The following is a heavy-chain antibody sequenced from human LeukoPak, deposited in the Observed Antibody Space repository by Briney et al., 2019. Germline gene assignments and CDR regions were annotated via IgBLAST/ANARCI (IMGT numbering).Heavy chain of an antibody. J-gene: IGHJ4*02. V-gene: IGHV1-8*01. CDR2: MNPDSGNT. CDR3: AVHLPGDYLDR. Sequence: GASVKVSCKASGFAFNIYDINWVRQATGQGLEWMGWMNPDSGNTDFAQKFQGRVTMTRNTSITTAYMELSSLRSEDTAVYYCAVHLPGDYLDRWGKGTLVTVSS. CDR1: GFAFNIYD.